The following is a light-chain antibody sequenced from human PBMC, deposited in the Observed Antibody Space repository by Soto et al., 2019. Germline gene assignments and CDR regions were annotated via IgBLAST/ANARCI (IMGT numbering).Light chain of an antibody. CDR1: QSVSSSY. J-gene: IGKJ1*01. V-gene: IGKV3-15*01. Sequence: EIVLTQSPGTLSLSPGERATLSCRASQSVSSSYLAWYQQKPGQAPRLLIYGASTRVTGIPARFSGSGSGTEFTLTISSLQSEDFAVYSCQQYNNWPRTFGQGTKVDIK. CDR3: QQYNNWPRT. CDR2: GAS.